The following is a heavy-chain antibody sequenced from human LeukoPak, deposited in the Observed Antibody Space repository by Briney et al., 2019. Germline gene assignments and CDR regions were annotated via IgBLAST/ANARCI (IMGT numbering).Heavy chain of an antibody. Sequence: GGSLRLSCAASGFTFSSYWMSWVRQAPGKGLEWVANIKQDGSEKYYVDSVKGRFTISRDNAKNSLYMQMNSLRAEDTAVYYCAREDSGWSAGDAFDIWGQGTMVTVSS. CDR1: GFTFSSYW. CDR3: AREDSGWSAGDAFDI. D-gene: IGHD6-19*01. J-gene: IGHJ3*02. CDR2: IKQDGSEK. V-gene: IGHV3-7*01.